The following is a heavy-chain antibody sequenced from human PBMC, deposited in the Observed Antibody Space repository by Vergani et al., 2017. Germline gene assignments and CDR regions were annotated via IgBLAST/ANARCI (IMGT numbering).Heavy chain of an antibody. J-gene: IGHJ5*02. CDR1: GFTFDDYA. V-gene: IGHV3-9*01. D-gene: IGHD3-3*01. CDR3: AKGVVGFWRTTMWCDL. CDR2: ISWNSGSI. Sequence: EVQLVESGGGLVQPGRSLRLSCAASGFTFDDYAMHWVRQAPGKGLEWVSVISWNSGSIGYAASVKGRFTISRDNAKNSLYLQMNSLRAEDTALYYCAKGVVGFWRTTMWCDLWSQRKLATVSS.